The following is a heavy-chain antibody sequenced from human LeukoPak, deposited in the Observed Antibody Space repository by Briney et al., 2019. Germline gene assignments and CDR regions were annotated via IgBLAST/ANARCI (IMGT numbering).Heavy chain of an antibody. CDR1: GFTFSSYA. J-gene: IGHJ6*03. D-gene: IGHD2-2*02. CDR3: ARGGMRGKISYTYYYMDV. Sequence: GRSLRLSCAASGFTFSSYAMHWVRQAPGKGLEWEAVISYDGSNKYYADSVKGRFTISRDNSKNTLYLQMNSLRAEDTAVYYCARGGMRGKISYTYYYMDVWGKGNTVTVSS. V-gene: IGHV3-30*04. CDR2: ISYDGSNK.